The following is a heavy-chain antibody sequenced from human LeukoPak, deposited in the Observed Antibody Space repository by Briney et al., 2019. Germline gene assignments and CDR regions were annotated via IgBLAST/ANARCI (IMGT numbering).Heavy chain of an antibody. CDR3: ARDQWLSDAFDI. Sequence: SETLSLTCTVSGGSISSYYRSWIRQPPGKGLEWIGYIYYSGSTNYNPSLKSRVTISVDTSKNQFSLKLSSVTAADTAVYYCARDQWLSDAFDIWGQGTMVTVSS. J-gene: IGHJ3*02. D-gene: IGHD3-22*01. CDR2: IYYSGST. CDR1: GGSISSYY. V-gene: IGHV4-59*01.